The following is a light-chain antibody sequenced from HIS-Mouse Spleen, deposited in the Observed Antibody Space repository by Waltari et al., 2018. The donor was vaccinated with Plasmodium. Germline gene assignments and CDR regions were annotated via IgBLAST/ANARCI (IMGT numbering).Light chain of an antibody. J-gene: IGKJ4*01. Sequence: EIVLTQSPATLSLSPGERATLSCRASQSVSSYLAWYQQKPDQAPRLLIYDASNSATGIPARCSGSGSGTDFTLTISSLEPEDFAVYYCQQRSNWPLTFGGGTKVEIK. CDR3: QQRSNWPLT. V-gene: IGKV3-11*01. CDR2: DAS. CDR1: QSVSSY.